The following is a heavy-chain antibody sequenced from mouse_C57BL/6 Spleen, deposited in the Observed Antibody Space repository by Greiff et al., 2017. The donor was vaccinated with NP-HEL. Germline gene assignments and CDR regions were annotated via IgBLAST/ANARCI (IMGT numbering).Heavy chain of an antibody. CDR3: ARSGDGSSCFAY. Sequence: EVQLQQSGPVLVKPGASVKMSCKASGYTFTDYYMNWVKQSHGKSLEWIGVINPYNGGTSYNQKFKGKATLTVDKSSSTAYMELNSLTSEDSAVYYCARSGDGSSCFAYWGQGTLVTVSA. V-gene: IGHV1-19*01. D-gene: IGHD1-1*01. CDR1: GYTFTDYY. J-gene: IGHJ3*01. CDR2: INPYNGGT.